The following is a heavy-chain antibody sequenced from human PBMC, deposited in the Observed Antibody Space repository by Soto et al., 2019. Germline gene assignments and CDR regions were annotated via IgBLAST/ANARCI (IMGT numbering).Heavy chain of an antibody. CDR1: GYTFTGYY. V-gene: IGHV1-2*02. D-gene: IGHD6-19*01. CDR2: INPHSGGT. CDR3: ARETQWLVVHKWSDP. Sequence: ASVKVSCNTSGYTFTGYYMHWVRPAPGQGLEWMGWINPHSGGTNYAQKFQGRVTMTRDTSTSTVYIQLSRLRSDDTAVYYCARETQWLVVHKWSDPWGQGTLVTVSS. J-gene: IGHJ5*02.